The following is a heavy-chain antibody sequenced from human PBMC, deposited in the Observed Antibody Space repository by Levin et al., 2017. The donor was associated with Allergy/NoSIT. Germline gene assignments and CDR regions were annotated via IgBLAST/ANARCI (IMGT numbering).Heavy chain of an antibody. D-gene: IGHD5-18*01. V-gene: IGHV2-70*11. CDR2: IDWDDDK. CDR1: GFSLSTSGMC. CDR3: PRIPHLGHSYGYYYGMDV. J-gene: IGHJ6*02. Sequence: SGPTLVKPTQTLTLTCTFSGFSLSTSGMCVSWIRQPPGKALEWLARIDWDDDKYYSTSLKTRLTISKDTSKNQVVLTMTNMDPVDTATYYFPRIPHLGHSYGYYYGMDVWGQGATVTVPS.